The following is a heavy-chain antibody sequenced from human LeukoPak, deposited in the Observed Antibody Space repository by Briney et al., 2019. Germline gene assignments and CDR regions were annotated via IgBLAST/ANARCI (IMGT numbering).Heavy chain of an antibody. CDR2: IYYSGST. J-gene: IGHJ4*02. V-gene: IGHV4-39*01. Sequence: PSETLSLTYTVSGGSISSSSHYWGWIRQPPGKGLEWIGSIYYSGSTYYNPSLESRVTISVDTSKNQFSLKVSSVTAADTAVYYCARRGASSSEEYWGQGTLVIVSS. CDR3: ARRGASSSEEY. D-gene: IGHD6-6*01. CDR1: GGSISSSSHY.